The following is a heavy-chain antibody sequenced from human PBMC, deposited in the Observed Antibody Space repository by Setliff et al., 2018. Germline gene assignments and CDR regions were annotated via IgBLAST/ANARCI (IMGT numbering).Heavy chain of an antibody. CDR1: GFVFITYA. Sequence: GASVKVSCKTSGFVFITYAITWVRQAPGQGLEWIGWINPNNGGTNYAQKFQGRVTLTRDTSITTVYMELSTLTSDDTAVYYCVREGLSFGPGCCPNWLDPWGQGTLVTVSS. D-gene: IGHD3-3*01. CDR2: INPNNGGT. CDR3: VREGLSFGPGCCPNWLDP. J-gene: IGHJ5*02. V-gene: IGHV1-2*02.